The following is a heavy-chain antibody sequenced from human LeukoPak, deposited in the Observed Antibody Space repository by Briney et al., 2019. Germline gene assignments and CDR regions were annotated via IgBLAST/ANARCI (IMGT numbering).Heavy chain of an antibody. J-gene: IGHJ3*02. CDR1: GGSISSGDYY. D-gene: IGHD3-10*01. CDR2: IYYSGST. Sequence: SSETLSLTCTVSGGSISSGDYYWSWIRQPPGKGLEWIGYIYYSGSTYYNPSLKSRVTISVDTSKNQFALKLSSVTAADTAVYYCARDGMNYYGSGSLVAFDIWGQGTMVTVSS. V-gene: IGHV4-30-4*01. CDR3: ARDGMNYYGSGSLVAFDI.